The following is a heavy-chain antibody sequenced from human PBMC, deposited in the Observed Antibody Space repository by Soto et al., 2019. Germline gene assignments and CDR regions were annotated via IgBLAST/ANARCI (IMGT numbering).Heavy chain of an antibody. D-gene: IGHD2-8*01. Sequence: QVQLVQSGAEVKKPGASVKVSCKTSAYTFNRYAITWVRQAPGQGLEWMGWISPYNGYTYYSEKLQGRVTMTTDTSTNTAYMELRGLRSDDTAVYYGATQQTNMVQFDYWGPGTLVTVSS. V-gene: IGHV1-18*04. CDR2: ISPYNGYT. CDR1: AYTFNRYA. CDR3: ATQQTNMVQFDY. J-gene: IGHJ4*02.